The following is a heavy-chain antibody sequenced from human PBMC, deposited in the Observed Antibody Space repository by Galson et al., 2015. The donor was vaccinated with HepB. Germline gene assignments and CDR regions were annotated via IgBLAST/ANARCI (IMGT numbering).Heavy chain of an antibody. Sequence: QSGAEVKKPGESVKISCKGSGSSFASYWIGWVRQMPGKGLEWMGVIYPGDSDTTYSPSFQGQVTISADKSVSTAYLQWSSLKASDTAVYYCVRQAGGDPIFDYWGQGTLVTVSS. J-gene: IGHJ4*02. CDR3: VRQAGGDPIFDY. D-gene: IGHD2-21*02. CDR2: IYPGDSDT. CDR1: GSSFASYW. V-gene: IGHV5-51*01.